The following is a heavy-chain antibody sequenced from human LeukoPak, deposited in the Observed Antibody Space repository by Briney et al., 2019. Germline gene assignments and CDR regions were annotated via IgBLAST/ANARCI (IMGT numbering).Heavy chain of an antibody. CDR1: GYTFTTYY. CDR2: VTPNSGGT. CDR3: ARGHHIGSPGHWFDP. D-gene: IGHD5-12*01. J-gene: IGHJ5*02. Sequence: ASVKVSCKASGYTFTTYYIHWVRQAPGQGLEWMGWVTPNSGGTNFAQKFQGRVTMTRDTSIGTAYMELNRLRSDDTAVYYCARGHHIGSPGHWFDPWGQGTLVIVSS. V-gene: IGHV1-2*02.